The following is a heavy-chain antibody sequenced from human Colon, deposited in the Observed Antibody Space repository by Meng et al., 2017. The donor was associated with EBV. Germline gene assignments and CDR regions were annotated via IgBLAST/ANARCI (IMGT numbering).Heavy chain of an antibody. CDR1: GGSISSGNHY. V-gene: IGHV4-31*03. D-gene: IGHD4-17*01. CDR3: ASLYGDSSVWYLDL. J-gene: IGHJ2*01. CDR2: IYYSGST. Sequence: PPEAGTGLANPSHLLSLTRIGSGGSISSGNHYWSWIRQHPGKGLEYIGYIYYSGSTYYNPSLKSRVIISVDTSKNQFSLRLNSVTAADTAVYYCASLYGDSSVWYLDLWGRGTLVTVSS.